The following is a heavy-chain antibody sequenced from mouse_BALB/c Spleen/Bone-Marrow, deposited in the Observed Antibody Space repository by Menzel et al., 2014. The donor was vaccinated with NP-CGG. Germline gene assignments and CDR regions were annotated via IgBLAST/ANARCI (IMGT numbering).Heavy chain of an antibody. V-gene: IGHV14-1*02. CDR3: ASYYGSSYDYFDY. Sequence: EVKLVESGAELVRPGALVKLSCKAPGFNIKDYYMHWVKQRPEQGLEWIGWIDPENGNTIYDPKFQGKASITADTSSNTAYLQLSSLTSEDTAVYYCASYYGSSYDYFDYWGQGTTLTVSS. CDR2: IDPENGNT. CDR1: GFNIKDYY. J-gene: IGHJ2*01. D-gene: IGHD1-1*01.